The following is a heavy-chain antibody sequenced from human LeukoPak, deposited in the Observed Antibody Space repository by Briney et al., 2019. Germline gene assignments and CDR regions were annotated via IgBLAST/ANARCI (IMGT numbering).Heavy chain of an antibody. Sequence: SETLSLTCAVYGGSFSGYYWSWIRQPPGKGLEWIGEINHSGSTNYNPSLKSRVTISVDTSKNQFSLKLSSVTAAGTAVYYCARVGCSSTSCYGWFDPWGQGTLVTVSS. J-gene: IGHJ5*02. CDR3: ARVGCSSTSCYGWFDP. V-gene: IGHV4-34*01. CDR2: INHSGST. D-gene: IGHD2-2*01. CDR1: GGSFSGYY.